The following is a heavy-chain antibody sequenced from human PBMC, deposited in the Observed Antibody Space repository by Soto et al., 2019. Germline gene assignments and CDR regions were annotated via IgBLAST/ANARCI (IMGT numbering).Heavy chain of an antibody. CDR2: IKSKTDGGTT. CDR1: GFTFSNAW. CDR3: TTPAYGGNPYYYYGMDV. J-gene: IGHJ6*02. Sequence: GGSLRLSCAASGFTFSNAWMNWVRQAPGKGLEWVGRIKSKTDGGTTDYAAPVKGRFTISRDDSKNTLYLQMNSLKTEDTAVYYCTTPAYGGNPYYYYGMDVWGQGTTVTVSS. V-gene: IGHV3-15*07. D-gene: IGHD4-17*01.